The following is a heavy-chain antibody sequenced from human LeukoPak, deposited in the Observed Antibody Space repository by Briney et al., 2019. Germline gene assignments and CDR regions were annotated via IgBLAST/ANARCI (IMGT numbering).Heavy chain of an antibody. CDR3: ARNGKWFGGGQRFDP. CDR1: GFTFSSYW. J-gene: IGHJ5*02. Sequence: GESLKISCAASGFTFSSYWMSWVRQAPGKRLEWVANIKQDGSEKYYVDSVKGRFTISRDNAKNSLYLQMNSPRAEDTAVYYCARNGKWFGGGQRFDPWGQGTLVTVSS. CDR2: IKQDGSEK. D-gene: IGHD3-10*01. V-gene: IGHV3-7*01.